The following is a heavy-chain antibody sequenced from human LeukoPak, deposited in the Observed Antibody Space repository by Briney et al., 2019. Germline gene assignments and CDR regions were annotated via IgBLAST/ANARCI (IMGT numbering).Heavy chain of an antibody. CDR2: ISSSSSTI. Sequence: PGGSLRLSCAASGFTFSSYSMNWVRQAPGKGLEWVSYISSSSSTIYYADSVKGRFTISRDNAKNSLYLQMNSLRAEDTAVYYCARDPMTLARYFDYWGQGTLVTVSS. V-gene: IGHV3-48*01. J-gene: IGHJ4*02. CDR3: ARDPMTLARYFDY. D-gene: IGHD3-3*02. CDR1: GFTFSSYS.